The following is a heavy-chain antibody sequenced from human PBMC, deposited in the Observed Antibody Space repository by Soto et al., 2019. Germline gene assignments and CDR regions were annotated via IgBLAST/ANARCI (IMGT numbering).Heavy chain of an antibody. D-gene: IGHD3-9*01. Sequence: LPETLSLTCAVYGGSFSGYYWSWIRQPPGKGLEWIGEINHSGSTNYNPSLKSRVTISVDTSKNQFSLKLSSVTAADTAVYYCARTGSNYDILTGYPPPQAFDIWGQGTMVTVSS. CDR3: ARTGSNYDILTGYPPPQAFDI. CDR1: GGSFSGYY. CDR2: INHSGST. V-gene: IGHV4-34*01. J-gene: IGHJ3*02.